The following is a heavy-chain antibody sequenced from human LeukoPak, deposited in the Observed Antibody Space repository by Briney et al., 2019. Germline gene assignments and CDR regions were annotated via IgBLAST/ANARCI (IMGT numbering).Heavy chain of an antibody. J-gene: IGHJ2*01. D-gene: IGHD2-15*01. V-gene: IGHV4-30-4*01. CDR1: GGSISSGDYY. CDR3: ARGGKAAVRFDL. CDR2: IYYSGST. Sequence: SQTLSLTCTVSGGSISSGDYYWSWIRQPPGKGLEWIGYIYYSGSTYYNPSLKSRVTISVDTSENQFSLKLSSVTAADTAVYYCARGGKAAVRFDLWGRGTLVTVSS.